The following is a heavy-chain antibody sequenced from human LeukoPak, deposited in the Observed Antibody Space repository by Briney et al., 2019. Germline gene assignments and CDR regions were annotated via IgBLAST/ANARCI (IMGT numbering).Heavy chain of an antibody. V-gene: IGHV1-2*02. D-gene: IGHD3-22*01. CDR2: INPNSGGT. CDR3: ARDYYDSPYYFDY. Sequence: ASVKVSCKASGFTFTGYYMHWVRQAPGQGLEWMGWINPNSGGTNYAQKLQGRVTMTTDTSTSTAYMELRSLRSDDTAVYYCARDYYDSPYYFDYWGQGTLATVSS. CDR1: GFTFTGYY. J-gene: IGHJ4*02.